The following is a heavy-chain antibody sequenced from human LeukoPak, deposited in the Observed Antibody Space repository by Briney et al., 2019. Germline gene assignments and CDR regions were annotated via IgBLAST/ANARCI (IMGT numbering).Heavy chain of an antibody. CDR1: GYTFTSNG. D-gene: IGHD5-18*01. CDR2: ISAYSGNT. CDR3: ARVAGGYSYGYEDY. Sequence: ASVKVSRKASGYTFTSNGISWVRQAPGQGLEWMGWISAYSGNTNYAQNLQGRVTVTTDTAARTAYMELRSLRSDDTAMYYCARVAGGYSYGYEDYWGQGTLVTVSS. J-gene: IGHJ4*02. V-gene: IGHV1-18*01.